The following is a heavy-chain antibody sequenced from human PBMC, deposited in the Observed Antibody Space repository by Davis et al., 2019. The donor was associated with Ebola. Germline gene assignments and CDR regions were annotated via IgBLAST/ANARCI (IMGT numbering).Heavy chain of an antibody. CDR3: TRHPYSSSRYDYGMDV. CDR2: IRSKANSYAT. J-gene: IGHJ6*02. Sequence: GESLKISCAASGFTFSGSAMHWVRQASGKGLEWVGRIRSKANSYATAYAASVKGRFTISRDDSKNTAYLQMNNLKTEDTAVYYCTRHPYSSSRYDYGMDVWGQGTTVTVSS. V-gene: IGHV3-73*01. CDR1: GFTFSGSA. D-gene: IGHD6-13*01.